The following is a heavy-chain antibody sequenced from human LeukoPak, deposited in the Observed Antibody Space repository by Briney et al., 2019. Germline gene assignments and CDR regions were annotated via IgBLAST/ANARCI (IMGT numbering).Heavy chain of an antibody. J-gene: IGHJ5*02. CDR1: GGSISSYY. CDR3: ARDRDYGDYVWFDP. CDR2: TYYSGST. V-gene: IGHV4-59*01. D-gene: IGHD4-17*01. Sequence: PSETLSLTCTVSGGSISSYYWSWIRQPPGKGLEWIGYTYYSGSTNCNPSLKSRVTISVDTSKNQFSLKLSSVTAADTAVYYCARDRDYGDYVWFDPWGQGTLVTVSS.